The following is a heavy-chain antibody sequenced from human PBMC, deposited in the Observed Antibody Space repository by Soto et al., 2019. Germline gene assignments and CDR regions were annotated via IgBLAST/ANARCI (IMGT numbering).Heavy chain of an antibody. CDR3: AHSLIGYYYDSSGSNWSDP. Sequence: SGPTLVNPTQTLTLTCTFSGFSLSTSGVGVGWIRQPPGKALEWLALIYWDDDKRYSPSLKSRLTITKDTSKNQVVLTMTNMDPVDTATYYCAHSLIGYYYDSSGSNWSDPWGQGTLVTVS. J-gene: IGHJ5*02. CDR1: GFSLSTSGVG. V-gene: IGHV2-5*02. D-gene: IGHD3-22*01. CDR2: IYWDDDK.